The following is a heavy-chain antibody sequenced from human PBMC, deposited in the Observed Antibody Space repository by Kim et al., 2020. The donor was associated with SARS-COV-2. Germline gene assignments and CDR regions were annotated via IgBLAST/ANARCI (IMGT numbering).Heavy chain of an antibody. Sequence: GGSLRLSCAASGFTFSSYWMSWVRQAPGKGLEWVANIKQDGSEKYYVDSVKGRFTISRDNAKNSLYLQMNSLRAEDTAVYYCAREDGGWLPGSLFDYWGQGTLVTVSS. CDR1: GFTFSSYW. J-gene: IGHJ4*02. CDR3: AREDGGWLPGSLFDY. V-gene: IGHV3-7*03. D-gene: IGHD3-16*01. CDR2: IKQDGSEK.